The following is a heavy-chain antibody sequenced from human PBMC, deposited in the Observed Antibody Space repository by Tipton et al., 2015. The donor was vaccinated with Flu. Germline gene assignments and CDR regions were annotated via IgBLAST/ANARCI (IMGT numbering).Heavy chain of an antibody. Sequence: QLVQSGGEVKKPGSSVKVSCKASGGGFSSYGISWVRQAPGQGLEWMGGIIPIFGSANYAQKLQDRVTITADESTTTVYMELSRLRSEDTAIYYCARDPHCSGGRCYDYWGQGTLVTVSS. CDR2: IIPIFGSA. CDR1: GGGFSSYG. V-gene: IGHV1-69*01. D-gene: IGHD2-15*01. CDR3: ARDPHCSGGRCYDY. J-gene: IGHJ4*02.